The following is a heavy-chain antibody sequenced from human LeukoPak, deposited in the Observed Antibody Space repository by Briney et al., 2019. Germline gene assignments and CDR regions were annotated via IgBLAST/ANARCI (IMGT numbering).Heavy chain of an antibody. CDR1: GASISSGGYY. V-gene: IGHV4-31*03. Sequence: SETLSLTCTVSGASISSGGYYWSWIRQPQGKGLEWIGYIYYSGSTYYNPSLESRVTISVDTSKNQFSLKLTSMTAADSAFYYCTKTSGGGGHDSWGQGILVTVSS. CDR2: IYYSGST. J-gene: IGHJ5*01. CDR3: TKTSGGGGHDS. D-gene: IGHD4-23*01.